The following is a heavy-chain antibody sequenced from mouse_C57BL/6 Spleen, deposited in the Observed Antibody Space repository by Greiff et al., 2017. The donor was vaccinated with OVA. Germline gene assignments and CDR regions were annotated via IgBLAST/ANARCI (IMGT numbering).Heavy chain of an antibody. CDR3: ARTPFYYGSSVYYFDY. J-gene: IGHJ2*01. CDR1: GYTFTSYW. CDR2: INPSSGYT. D-gene: IGHD1-1*01. Sequence: QVQLQQSGAELAKPGASVKLSCKASGYTFTSYWMHWVKQRPGQGLEWIGYINPSSGYTKYNQKFKDKATVTADKSSSTAYMQLSSLTYEDSAVYYCARTPFYYGSSVYYFDYWGQGTTLTVSS. V-gene: IGHV1-7*01.